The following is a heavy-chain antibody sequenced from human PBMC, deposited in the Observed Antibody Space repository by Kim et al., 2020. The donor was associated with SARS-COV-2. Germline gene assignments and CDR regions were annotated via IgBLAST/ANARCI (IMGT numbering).Heavy chain of an antibody. V-gene: IGHV3-33*01. J-gene: IGHJ6*02. CDR2: IWYDGSNK. CDR1: GFTFSSYG. CDR3: ARGGEPPLGGMDV. Sequence: GGSLRLSCAASGFTFSSYGMHWVRQAPGKGLEWVAVIWYDGSNKYYADSVKGRFTISRDNSKNTLYLQMNSLRAEDTAVYHCARGGEPPLGGMDVWGQGTTVTVSS. D-gene: IGHD3-16*01.